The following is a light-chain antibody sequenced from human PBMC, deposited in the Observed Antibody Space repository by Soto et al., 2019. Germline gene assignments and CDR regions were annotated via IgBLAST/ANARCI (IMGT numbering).Light chain of an antibody. Sequence: QSALTQPRSVSGAPGQSVTISCTGTSSDVGGYNYVSWYQQHPGKAPKLMIYDVGKRPSGVPDRFSGSKSGNTASLTISGLQVDDEADYYSCSYAGGYIVFGTGTMVIVL. CDR3: CSYAGGYIV. V-gene: IGLV2-11*01. J-gene: IGLJ1*01. CDR2: DVG. CDR1: SSDVGGYNY.